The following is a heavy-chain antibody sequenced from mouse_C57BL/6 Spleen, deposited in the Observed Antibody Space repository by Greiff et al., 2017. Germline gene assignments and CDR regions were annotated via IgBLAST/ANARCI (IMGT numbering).Heavy chain of an antibody. CDR2: IYPGSGNT. CDR1: GYSFTSYY. CDR3: GQGYFDD. V-gene: IGHV1-66*01. D-gene: IGHD3-2*01. Sequence: QVQLKESGPELVKPGASVKISCKASGYSFTSYYIHWVKQRPGQGLEWIGWIYPGSGNTKYNEKFKGKATLTADTSSSTAYMQLSSLTSEDSAVYYCGQGYFDDWGQGTTLTVSS. J-gene: IGHJ2*01.